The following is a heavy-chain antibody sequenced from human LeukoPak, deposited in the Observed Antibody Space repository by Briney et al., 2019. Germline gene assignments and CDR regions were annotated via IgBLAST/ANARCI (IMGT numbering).Heavy chain of an antibody. Sequence: GGSLRLSCAASGFTFGDYYMSWIRQAPGKGLEWVSYISSSGSTIYYADSVKGRFTISRDNAKNSLYLQMNSLRAEDTAVYYCARRRRNYYDSSGYLDYWGQGTLVTVSS. J-gene: IGHJ4*02. CDR1: GFTFGDYY. V-gene: IGHV3-11*01. CDR3: ARRRRNYYDSSGYLDY. D-gene: IGHD3-22*01. CDR2: ISSSGSTI.